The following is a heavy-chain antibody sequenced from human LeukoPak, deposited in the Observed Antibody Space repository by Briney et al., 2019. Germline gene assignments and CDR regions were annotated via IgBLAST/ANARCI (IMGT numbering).Heavy chain of an antibody. J-gene: IGHJ4*02. CDR1: GYTFTGYY. CDR2: INPKSGGT. V-gene: IGHV1-2*02. D-gene: IGHD6-6*01. CDR3: AREYSSSSGRLFDY. Sequence: ASVKVSCKASGYTFTGYYMHWVRQAPGQGLEWMGWINPKSGGTNYAQKFQGRVTMTRDTSNSTAYMELSGLRSDDTAVYYCAREYSSSSGRLFDYWGPGTLVTVSS.